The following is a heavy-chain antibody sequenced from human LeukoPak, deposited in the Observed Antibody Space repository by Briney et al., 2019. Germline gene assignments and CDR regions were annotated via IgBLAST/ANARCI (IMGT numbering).Heavy chain of an antibody. V-gene: IGHV3-48*03. D-gene: IGHD6-13*01. CDR3: ARKTDRLGAVGRDRYFDL. Sequence: GGALRLSCTASGFTFSGYEMTWVRQAPGKGLEWMSYISVNGGAMHYADSVRGRFTTSRDDAKNSLYLHMNSLRVEDTAIYYCARKTDRLGAVGRDRYFDLWGRGTLITVSS. CDR1: GFTFSGYE. J-gene: IGHJ2*01. CDR2: ISVNGGAM.